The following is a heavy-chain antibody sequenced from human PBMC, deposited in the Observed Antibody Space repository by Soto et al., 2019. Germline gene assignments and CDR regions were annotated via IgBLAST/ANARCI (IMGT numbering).Heavy chain of an antibody. CDR2: IYYSGRT. CDR1: DGSIRDYF. Sequence: PSETLSLTCTVSDGSIRDYFWTWIRQPPGKGLEWIGYIYYSGRTNYNPSLKSRVSISVDTSKNHFSLQLRSVTAADTAVYYCARVGGDAFGDSGGSDYWGQGTLGPVSS. CDR3: ARVGGDAFGDSGGSDY. J-gene: IGHJ4*02. D-gene: IGHD4-17*01. V-gene: IGHV4-59*01.